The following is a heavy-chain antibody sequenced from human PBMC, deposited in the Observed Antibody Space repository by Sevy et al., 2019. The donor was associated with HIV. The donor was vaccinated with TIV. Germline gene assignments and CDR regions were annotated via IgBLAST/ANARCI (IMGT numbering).Heavy chain of an antibody. CDR3: ARRSSGWDYFDY. V-gene: IGHV3-11*06. J-gene: IGHJ4*02. D-gene: IGHD6-19*01. CDR2: ISGLTNYI. Sequence: GGSLRLSCAASGLAFSDYYMNWIRQAPGKGLEWVSGISGLTNYINYADSVKGRFTISRDNAKNSVYLQMNSLRAEDTAVYYCARRSSGWDYFDYWGQGTPVTVSS. CDR1: GLAFSDYY.